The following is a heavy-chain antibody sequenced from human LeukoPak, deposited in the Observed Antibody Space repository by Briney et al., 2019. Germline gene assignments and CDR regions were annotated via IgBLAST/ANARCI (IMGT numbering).Heavy chain of an antibody. V-gene: IGHV5-51*01. CDR2: IYPGDSDT. CDR3: ASFTIFGVIPYAFDI. CDR1: GYSFTNYW. J-gene: IGHJ3*02. Sequence: GESLKISCKASGYSFTNYWIGWVRQMPGKGLEWMGIIYPGDSDTRYSPSFQGQVTISADKSISTAYLQWSSLKASDTAIYYCASFTIFGVIPYAFDIWGQGTMVTVSS. D-gene: IGHD3-3*01.